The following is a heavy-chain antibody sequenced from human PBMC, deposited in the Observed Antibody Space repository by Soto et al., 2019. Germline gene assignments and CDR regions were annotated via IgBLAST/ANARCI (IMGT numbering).Heavy chain of an antibody. CDR1: GDSTTPFP. D-gene: IGHD3-10*01. V-gene: IGHV4-4*07. CDR3: AREARQRLGYYYICLDV. CDR2: SSLSGHT. Sequence: QVHLQESGPGLVKPSETVSLTCAVSGDSTTPFPWSWFRQPAGGGLQWIGRSSLSGHTDYTPSLRMRRTMSFDTTMFEYSRRLPYVTVADTAVYLCAREARQRLGYYYICLDVWGQGTTVTVSS. J-gene: IGHJ6*01.